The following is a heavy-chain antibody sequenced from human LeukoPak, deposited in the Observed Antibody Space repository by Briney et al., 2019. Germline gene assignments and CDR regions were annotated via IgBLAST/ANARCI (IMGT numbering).Heavy chain of an antibody. CDR2: ISWNSGSI. D-gene: IGHD6-19*01. J-gene: IGHJ6*03. CDR1: GFTFDDYA. CDR3: ARGLSSGWSYYYYMDV. V-gene: IGHV3-9*01. Sequence: GGSLRLSCATSGFTFDDYAMHWVRHAPGKGLEWVSGISWNSGSIGYADSVKGRFTISRDNAKNSLYLQMNSLRAEDTALYYCARGLSSGWSYYYYMDVWGKGTTVTVSS.